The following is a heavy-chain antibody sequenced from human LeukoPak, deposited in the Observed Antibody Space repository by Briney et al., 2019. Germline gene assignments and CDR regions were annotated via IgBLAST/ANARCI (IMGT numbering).Heavy chain of an antibody. CDR3: AKMNVLTGYYTPNFDF. J-gene: IGHJ4*02. CDR2: VSGSGSST. Sequence: GGSLRLSCAASGFTFSSYAMSWVRQAPRKGLEWVSVVSGSGSSTDYADSVKGRFTISRDNSKNTQYLQMSSLSAEDTAVYYCAKMNVLTGYYTPNFDFWGQGTLVTVSS. CDR1: GFTFSSYA. D-gene: IGHD3-9*01. V-gene: IGHV3-23*01.